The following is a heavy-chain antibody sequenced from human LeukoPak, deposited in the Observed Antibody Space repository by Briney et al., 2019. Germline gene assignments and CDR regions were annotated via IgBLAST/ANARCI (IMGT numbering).Heavy chain of an antibody. D-gene: IGHD1-26*01. CDR1: GFTFSTYG. CDR3: AKVWWEHRPAFDI. V-gene: IGHV3-30*02. CDR2: IRYDGSNK. J-gene: IGHJ3*02. Sequence: GGSLRLSCAASGFTFSTYGLHWVRQAPGKGLEWVAFIRYDGSNKYYADSVKGRFTISRDNSKNTLYLQMNSLRADDTAVYYCAKVWWEHRPAFDIWGQGTMVTVSS.